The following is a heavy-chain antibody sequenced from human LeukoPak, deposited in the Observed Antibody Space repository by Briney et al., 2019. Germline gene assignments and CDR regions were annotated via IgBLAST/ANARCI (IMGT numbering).Heavy chain of an antibody. D-gene: IGHD3-10*01. CDR3: ARVKVTLVRGVRDYYYMDV. J-gene: IGHJ6*03. Sequence: GASVKVSCKASGYTFTGYYIHWVRQAPGQGLEWMGWINPNSGGTNYVQKFQGRVTMTMVTSISTVYMELSRLTSDDTAVYYCARVKVTLVRGVRDYYYMDVWGKGTTVTVSS. CDR2: INPNSGGT. CDR1: GYTFTGYY. V-gene: IGHV1-2*02.